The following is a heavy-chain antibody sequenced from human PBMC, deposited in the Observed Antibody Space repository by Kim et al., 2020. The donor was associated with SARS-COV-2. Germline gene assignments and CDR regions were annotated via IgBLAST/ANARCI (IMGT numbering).Heavy chain of an antibody. D-gene: IGHD6-13*01. CDR3: AALSSWYHYGMDV. V-gene: IGHV3-20*01. Sequence: ADSVKGRFTIARDNAKNSLYLQMTSLRAEDTALYHGAALSSWYHYGMDVWGQGTTVTVSS. J-gene: IGHJ6*02.